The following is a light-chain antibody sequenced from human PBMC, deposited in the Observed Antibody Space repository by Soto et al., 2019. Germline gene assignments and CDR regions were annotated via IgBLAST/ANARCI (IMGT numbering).Light chain of an antibody. CDR2: RNN. CDR3: AAWDDSLGGREV. CDR1: TSNIGSNP. V-gene: IGLV1-44*01. J-gene: IGLJ2*01. Sequence: QSVLTQPPSASGTPGQRVTISCSGSTSNIGSNPVNWYQQLPGTAPRLLIYRNNHRPSGVPDRCSASKSGTSASLAISGLQSEDEADYYCAAWDDSLGGREVFGGGTKLTVL.